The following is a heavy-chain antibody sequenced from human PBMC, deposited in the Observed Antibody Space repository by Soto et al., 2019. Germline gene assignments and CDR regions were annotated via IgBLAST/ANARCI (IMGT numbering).Heavy chain of an antibody. V-gene: IGHV1-69*01. J-gene: IGHJ4*02. CDR2: IIPIFTRT. CDR1: GGTFSTSS. Sequence: QLQLVQSGTEVKEPGSSVKVSCKASGGTFSTSSFVWVRQGPGQGLEWMGGIIPIFTRTNFAQKFQGRVTFSADESTQTTYMELRSLTSEDTAIYHCARDVVRSTAGDSWGQGTLVTVSS. CDR3: ARDVVRSTAGDS. D-gene: IGHD2-15*01.